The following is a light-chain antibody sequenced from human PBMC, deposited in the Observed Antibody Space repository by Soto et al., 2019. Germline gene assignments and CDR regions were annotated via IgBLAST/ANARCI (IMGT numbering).Light chain of an antibody. CDR3: QQLNTFPIT. Sequence: DIQLTQSPSFLSASVGDRVTITCRASQGISSYLAWYQQTPGKAPKLLIYASSSLQSGVPSRFSGSVSGTEFTLTISNLQPEDFATYFCQQLNTFPITFGQGTRL. CDR1: QGISSY. CDR2: ASS. V-gene: IGKV1-9*01. J-gene: IGKJ5*01.